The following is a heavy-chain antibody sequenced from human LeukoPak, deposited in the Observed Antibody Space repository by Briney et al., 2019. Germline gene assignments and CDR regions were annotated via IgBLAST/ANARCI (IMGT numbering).Heavy chain of an antibody. Sequence: GGSLRLSCAASGFTFSSYAMHWVRQAPGKGLEWVAVISYDGSNKYYADSVKGRFTISRDNSKNTLYLQMNSLRAEDTAVYYCARDGERVAADAFDIWGQGTMVTVSS. CDR1: GFTFSSYA. CDR3: ARDGERVAADAFDI. V-gene: IGHV3-30*04. CDR2: ISYDGSNK. D-gene: IGHD2-15*01. J-gene: IGHJ3*02.